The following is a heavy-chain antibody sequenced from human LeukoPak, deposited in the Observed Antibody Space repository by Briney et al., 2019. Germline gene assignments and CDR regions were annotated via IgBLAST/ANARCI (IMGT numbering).Heavy chain of an antibody. V-gene: IGHV3-23*01. CDR1: EVTLGRYA. Sequence: GGSLRLSCVVSEVTLGRYAMSWVRQAPGKGLERVSGISASGVNTHYAASVRGRFIISRDNSKNTLYLQMNSLRAGDTALYFCAKYDYPDSTGPFHWGQGTLVTVSS. D-gene: IGHD3-22*01. CDR3: AKYDYPDSTGPFH. J-gene: IGHJ1*01. CDR2: ISASGVNT.